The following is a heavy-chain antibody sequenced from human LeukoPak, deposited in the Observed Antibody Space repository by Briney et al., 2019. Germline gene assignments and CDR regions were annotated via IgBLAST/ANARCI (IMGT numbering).Heavy chain of an antibody. CDR1: GFTFDDYA. V-gene: IGHV3-9*01. J-gene: IGHJ4*02. D-gene: IGHD3-10*01. CDR3: AKAYSQGGFGEYYFDY. Sequence: GGSLRLSCAASGFTFDDYAMHWVRQAPGKGLEWVSGISWNSGSIGYADSVKGRFTISRDNAKNSLYLQMNSLRAEDTALYYCAKAYSQGGFGEYYFDYWGQGTLVTVSS. CDR2: ISWNSGSI.